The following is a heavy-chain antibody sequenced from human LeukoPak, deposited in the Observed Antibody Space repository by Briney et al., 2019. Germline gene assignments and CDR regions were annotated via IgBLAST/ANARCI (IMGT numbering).Heavy chain of an antibody. CDR1: GFTLSSYG. CDR2: IRSDGSNK. V-gene: IGHV3-30*02. CDR3: AKGDG. J-gene: IGHJ4*02. Sequence: GGSLRLSCAASGFTLSSYGMHWVRQAPGKGLQWVAFIRSDGSNKYYAASVKGRFTISRDNSKNTLYLQMNSLRAEDTAVYYCAKGDGWGQGTLVTVSS.